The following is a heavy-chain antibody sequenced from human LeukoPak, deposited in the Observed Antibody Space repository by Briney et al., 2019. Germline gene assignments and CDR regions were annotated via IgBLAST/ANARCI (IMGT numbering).Heavy chain of an antibody. Sequence: ASVKVSCKASGYTFTSYGISWVRQAPGQGLEWMGWISAYNGNTNYAQKFQGRVTITADKSTSTAYMELSSLRSDDTAVYYCAREGLRSIAARRGTRDYMDVWGKGTTVIVSS. V-gene: IGHV1-18*01. CDR3: AREGLRSIAARRGTRDYMDV. J-gene: IGHJ6*03. D-gene: IGHD6-6*01. CDR1: GYTFTSYG. CDR2: ISAYNGNT.